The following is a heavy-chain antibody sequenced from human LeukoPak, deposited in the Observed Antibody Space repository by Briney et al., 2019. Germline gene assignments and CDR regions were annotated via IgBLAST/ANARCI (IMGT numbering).Heavy chain of an antibody. D-gene: IGHD6-19*01. V-gene: IGHV1-18*01. Sequence: ASVKVSCKASGYTFTSYGISWVRQAPGQGLEWMGWISAYNGNTNYAQKLQGRVTMTTDTSTSTAYMELRSLRSDDTAVYYCARDKVRDSSGWYSWFDPWGQGTLVTVSP. CDR1: GYTFTSYG. J-gene: IGHJ5*02. CDR3: ARDKVRDSSGWYSWFDP. CDR2: ISAYNGNT.